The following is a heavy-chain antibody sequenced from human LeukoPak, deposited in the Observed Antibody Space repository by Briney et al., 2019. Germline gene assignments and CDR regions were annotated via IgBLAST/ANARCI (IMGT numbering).Heavy chain of an antibody. Sequence: PGGSLRLSCAASGFTFSSYSMNWVRQAPGKGLEWVSSISSSSSYIYYADSVKGRFTISRDNAKNPLYLQMNSLRAEDTAVYYCARDGYYDSSGGEFDYWGQGTLVTVSS. V-gene: IGHV3-21*01. J-gene: IGHJ4*02. CDR3: ARDGYYDSSGGEFDY. CDR1: GFTFSSYS. D-gene: IGHD3-22*01. CDR2: ISSSSSYI.